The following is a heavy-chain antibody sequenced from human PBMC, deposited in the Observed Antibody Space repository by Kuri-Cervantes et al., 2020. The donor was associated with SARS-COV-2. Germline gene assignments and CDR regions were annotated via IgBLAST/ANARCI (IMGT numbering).Heavy chain of an antibody. Sequence: ASVKVSCKASGYTFTGYYMHWVRQAPGQGLEWMGWINPNSGGTNYAQKFQDRVTMTRDTSISTAYMELSRLRSDDTAVYYCARDGSKGKYFQHWGQGTLVTVSS. CDR3: ARDGSKGKYFQH. CDR1: GYTFTGYY. CDR2: INPNSGGT. J-gene: IGHJ1*01. V-gene: IGHV1-2*02. D-gene: IGHD3-10*01.